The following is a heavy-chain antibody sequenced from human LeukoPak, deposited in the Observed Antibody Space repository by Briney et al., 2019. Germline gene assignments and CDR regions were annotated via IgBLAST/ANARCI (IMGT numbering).Heavy chain of an antibody. J-gene: IGHJ4*02. CDR1: GFTFDDYG. CDR3: ASGGIYYGAAFDF. Sequence: GGSLRLSCAASGFTFDDYGMSWVRQAPGKGLDWVSGINWNGDSTGYADSVKGRFTISRDNAKNSLYLQMNSLRAEDTALYYCASGGIYYGAAFDFWGQGTLVTVSS. D-gene: IGHD1-26*01. V-gene: IGHV3-20*04. CDR2: INWNGDST.